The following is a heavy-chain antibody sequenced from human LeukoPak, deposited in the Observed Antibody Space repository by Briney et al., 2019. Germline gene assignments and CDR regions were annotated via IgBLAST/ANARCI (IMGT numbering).Heavy chain of an antibody. CDR3: ARDSLLRFLEFYYMDV. CDR1: GFTFSIYS. Sequence: PGGSLRLSCVVSGFTFSIYSMNWVRQTPGKGLEWISYISTSSTAIYYADSVKGRFTISRDNAKNSLYLQMNSLRPEDTAVYYCARDSLLRFLEFYYMDVWGKGTTVTVSS. J-gene: IGHJ6*03. CDR2: ISTSSTAI. D-gene: IGHD3-3*01. V-gene: IGHV3-48*04.